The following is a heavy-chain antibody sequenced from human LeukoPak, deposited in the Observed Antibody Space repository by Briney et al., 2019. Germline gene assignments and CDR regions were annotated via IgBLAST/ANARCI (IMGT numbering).Heavy chain of an antibody. CDR3: ARSLWFGELIPRYFDY. V-gene: IGHV1-69*05. CDR2: IIPIFGTA. Sequence: SVKVSCKASGGTFSSYAISWVRQAPGQGLEWMGGIIPIFGTANYAQKFQGRVTITTDESTSTAYMELSSLRSEDTAVYYCARSLWFGELIPRYFDYWGQGTLVTVSS. CDR1: GGTFSSYA. D-gene: IGHD3-10*01. J-gene: IGHJ4*02.